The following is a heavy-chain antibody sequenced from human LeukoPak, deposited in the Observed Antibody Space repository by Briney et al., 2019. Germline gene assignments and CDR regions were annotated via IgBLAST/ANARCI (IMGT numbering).Heavy chain of an antibody. CDR3: ARESSGLERYYDY. CDR2: INHSGST. D-gene: IGHD1-1*01. J-gene: IGHJ4*02. V-gene: IGHV4-34*01. Sequence: SETLSLTCAVYGGSFSGYYWSWIRQPPGTGLEWIGEINHSGSTNYNPSLKSRVTISVDTSKNQFSLKLSSVTAADTAVYYCARESSGLERYYDYWGQGTLVTVSS. CDR1: GGSFSGYY.